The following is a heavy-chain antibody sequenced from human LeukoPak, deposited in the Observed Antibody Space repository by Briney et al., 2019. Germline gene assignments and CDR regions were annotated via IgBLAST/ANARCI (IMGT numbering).Heavy chain of an antibody. CDR1: GGSISSYTYY. CDR3: ARHVYNVGDYGDR. Sequence: SETLSLTCTVSGGSISSYTYYWGWIRQPPGKALEWIGSIYYSGSTYYNSSFKSRVTISVDTSKNQFSLKLSSVTAADTAVYYCARHVYNVGDYGDRWGQGTLVTVSS. J-gene: IGHJ4*02. D-gene: IGHD4-17*01. CDR2: IYYSGST. V-gene: IGHV4-39*01.